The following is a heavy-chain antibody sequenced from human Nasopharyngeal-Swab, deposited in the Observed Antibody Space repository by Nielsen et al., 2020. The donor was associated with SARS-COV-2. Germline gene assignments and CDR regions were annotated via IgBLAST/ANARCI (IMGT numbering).Heavy chain of an antibody. V-gene: IGHV1-8*01. D-gene: IGHD6-13*01. CDR2: MNPNSGNT. CDR3: ARGLYLKQLVIQYYMDV. Sequence: ASVKVSCKASGYTFTSYDINWVRQATGQGLEGMGWMNPNSGNTGYEQKFQGRVTMTRNTSIRTAYMELSSLRSEDTAVYYCARGLYLKQLVIQYYMDVWGKGTTVTVSS. CDR1: GYTFTSYD. J-gene: IGHJ6*03.